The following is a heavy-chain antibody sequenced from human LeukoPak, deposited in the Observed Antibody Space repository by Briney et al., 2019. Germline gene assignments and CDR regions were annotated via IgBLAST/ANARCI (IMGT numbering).Heavy chain of an antibody. CDR1: GYTFTRYY. J-gene: IGHJ4*02. V-gene: IGHV1-2*04. D-gene: IGHD6-13*01. CDR2: INPNSGGT. Sequence: ASVKVSCKASGYTFTRYYMHSVRHAPRQGQEWMGWINPNSGGTNYAQKFQCWVTMTRDTSISTAYMELSRLRSDDTAVYYCARADSSSWPVTPPRDYWGQGTLVTVSS. CDR3: ARADSSSWPVTPPRDY.